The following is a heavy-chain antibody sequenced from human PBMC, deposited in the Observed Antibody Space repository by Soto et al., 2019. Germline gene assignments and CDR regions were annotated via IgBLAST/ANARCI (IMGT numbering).Heavy chain of an antibody. CDR3: ARDHKWDGMDV. Sequence: QVQLQESGPGLVKPSQTLSLTCSVSGGSFSSDSFIWSWVRQFPGKGLEWIGYINYSGTTYYNPSLRSRITMSVDTSKNQFSLNLSSVTGADTGVYYCARDHKWDGMDVWGQGTTVTVSS. CDR2: INYSGTT. CDR1: GGSFSSDSFI. D-gene: IGHD1-26*01. J-gene: IGHJ6*02. V-gene: IGHV4-31*03.